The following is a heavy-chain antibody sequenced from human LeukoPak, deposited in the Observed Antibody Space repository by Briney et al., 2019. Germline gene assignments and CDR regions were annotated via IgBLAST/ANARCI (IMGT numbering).Heavy chain of an antibody. J-gene: IGHJ4*02. CDR1: GGSISTGSYY. Sequence: SETLSLTCTVSGGSISTGSYYWSWIRQPAGKELEWFGRIFSSGTTNYNPSLKSRVTISLDTSKNQFSLKLSSVTAADTAVYYCARHATIRGYSYGRNFDSWGQGTLVTVSS. D-gene: IGHD5-18*01. V-gene: IGHV4-61*02. CDR2: IFSSGTT. CDR3: ARHATIRGYSYGRNFDS.